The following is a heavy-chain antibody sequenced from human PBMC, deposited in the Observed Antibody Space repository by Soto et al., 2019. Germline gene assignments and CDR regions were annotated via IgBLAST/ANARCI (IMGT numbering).Heavy chain of an antibody. CDR1: GYLFTNYA. Sequence: ASVKVSCKASGYLFTNYAISWVRQAPGQGVEWMGGIIPIFGTANYAQKFQGRVTITADESTSTAYMELSSLRSEDTAVYYCARDPGSRYCSGGSCYSGYYYGMDVWGQGTTVTVSS. CDR3: ARDPGSRYCSGGSCYSGYYYGMDV. CDR2: IIPIFGTA. D-gene: IGHD2-15*01. V-gene: IGHV1-69*13. J-gene: IGHJ6*02.